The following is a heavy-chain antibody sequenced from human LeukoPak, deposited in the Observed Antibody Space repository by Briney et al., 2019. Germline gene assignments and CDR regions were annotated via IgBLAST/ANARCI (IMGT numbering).Heavy chain of an antibody. CDR1: GFTFRSYG. Sequence: PGGSLRLSCAASGFTFRSYGMHWVRQAPGKGLEWVTFIRYDGSGKYYVDSVKGRFTISRDNSKNTLYLQMNSLRPEDTALYYCARGDAFSGDHWGQGTLVTVSS. D-gene: IGHD3-16*01. V-gene: IGHV3-30*02. CDR3: ARGDAFSGDH. J-gene: IGHJ4*02. CDR2: IRYDGSGK.